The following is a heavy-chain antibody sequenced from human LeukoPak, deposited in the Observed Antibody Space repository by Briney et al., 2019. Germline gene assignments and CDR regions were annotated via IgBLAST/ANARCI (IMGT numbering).Heavy chain of an antibody. Sequence: GGSLRLSCAASGFTFSSYAMSWVRQAPGKGLEWVSAISGSGGSTYYADSVKGRFTISRDNSKNTLYLQMNSMRVEDTAVYYCAKLSIAAAGTGFDYWGQGTLVTVSS. CDR1: GFTFSSYA. CDR2: ISGSGGST. D-gene: IGHD6-13*01. V-gene: IGHV3-23*01. CDR3: AKLSIAAAGTGFDY. J-gene: IGHJ4*02.